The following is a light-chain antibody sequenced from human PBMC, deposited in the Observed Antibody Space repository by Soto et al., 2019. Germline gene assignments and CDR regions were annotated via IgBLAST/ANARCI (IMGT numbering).Light chain of an antibody. CDR3: QQYNSYPWT. J-gene: IGKJ1*01. V-gene: IGKV1-5*03. CDR2: KAS. Sequence: DIQMTQSPSTLSASVGDRVTITCRASQSISSWLAWYQQKPGKAPKVLIYKASSLESGVPSRFSGCGSGTEFTLTISSLQPDDFATYYCQQYNSYPWTFGQGTKVEIK. CDR1: QSISSW.